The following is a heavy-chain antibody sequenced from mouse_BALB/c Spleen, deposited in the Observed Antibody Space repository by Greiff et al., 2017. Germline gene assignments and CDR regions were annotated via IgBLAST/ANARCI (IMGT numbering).Heavy chain of an antibody. CDR1: GFNIKDYY. V-gene: IGHV14-4*02. Sequence: EVQLQQSGAELVRSGASVKLSCTASGFNIKDYYMHWVKQRPEQGLEWIGWIDPENGDTEYAPKFQGKATMTADTSSNTAYLQLSSLTSEDTAVFNCNPIYDGYYDYAMDYWGQGTSVTVSS. CDR2: IDPENGDT. CDR3: NPIYDGYYDYAMDY. D-gene: IGHD2-3*01. J-gene: IGHJ4*01.